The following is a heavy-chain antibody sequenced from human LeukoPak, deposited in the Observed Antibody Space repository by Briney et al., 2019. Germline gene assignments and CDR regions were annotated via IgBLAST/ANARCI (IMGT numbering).Heavy chain of an antibody. Sequence: PGGSLRLSCSASGFTLSNYAMSWVRQAPGKGLEWVSGFSVSGGVTHYTDSVRGRFTMSRDTSKNTLYLQMNSLRAEDTAVYYCAKHRTRLLRLLADYWGQGTLVTVSS. D-gene: IGHD2-15*01. CDR1: GFTLSNYA. J-gene: IGHJ4*02. V-gene: IGHV3-23*01. CDR3: AKHRTRLLRLLADY. CDR2: FSVSGGVT.